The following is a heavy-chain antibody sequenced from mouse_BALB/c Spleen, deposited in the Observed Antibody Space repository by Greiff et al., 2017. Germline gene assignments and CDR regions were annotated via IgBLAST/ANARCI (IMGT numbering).Heavy chain of an antibody. D-gene: IGHD3-1*01. Sequence: VQLQQPGAELVKPGASVKLSCKASGYTFTSYWMHWVKQRPGQGLEWIGEIDPSDSYTNYNQKFKGKATLTVDKSSSTAYMQLSSLTSEDSAVYYCARYRGGFAYWGQGTLVTVSA. CDR1: GYTFTSYW. J-gene: IGHJ3*01. CDR2: IDPSDSYT. V-gene: IGHV1-69*02. CDR3: ARYRGGFAY.